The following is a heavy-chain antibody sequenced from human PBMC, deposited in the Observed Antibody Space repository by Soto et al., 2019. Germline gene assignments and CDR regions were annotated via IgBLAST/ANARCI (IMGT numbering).Heavy chain of an antibody. V-gene: IGHV1-69*13. J-gene: IGHJ4*02. CDR3: ARENTVGAAFDY. CDR1: GGTFSSYA. D-gene: IGHD1-26*01. CDR2: IIPIFGTA. Sequence: SVKVFCKASGGTFSSYAISWVRQAPGQGLEWMGGIIPIFGTANYAQKFQGRVTITADESTSTAYMELSSLRSEDTAVYYCARENTVGAAFDYWGQGTLVTVSS.